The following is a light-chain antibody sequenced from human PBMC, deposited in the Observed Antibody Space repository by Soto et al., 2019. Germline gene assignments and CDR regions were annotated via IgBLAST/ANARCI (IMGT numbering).Light chain of an antibody. CDR3: QQRSNWPRT. J-gene: IGKJ1*01. CDR1: QSVSKD. Sequence: EIVLTQSPATLSLSPGERATLSCRASQSVSKDLAWYQQKPGQAPRLLIYDASNRATGISGRFSGSGSGTDFTLTISSLEPEDFAVYYCQQRSNWPRTFGQGTRVEIK. V-gene: IGKV3-11*01. CDR2: DAS.